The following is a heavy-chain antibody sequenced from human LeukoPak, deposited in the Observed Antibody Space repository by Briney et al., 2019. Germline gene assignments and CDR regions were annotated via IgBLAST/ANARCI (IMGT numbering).Heavy chain of an antibody. J-gene: IGHJ4*02. CDR2: IRSKAYGGTT. CDR3: TRDGSGWYGVDY. CDR1: GYGFTTHW. V-gene: IGHV3-49*04. Sequence: PGESLRLSCVTSPGYGFTTHWMNWVRQAPGRGLEWVGFIRSKAYGGTTEYAASVKGRFTISRDDSKSIAYLQMNSLKTEDTAVYYCTRDGSGWYGVDYWGQGTLVTVSS. D-gene: IGHD6-19*01.